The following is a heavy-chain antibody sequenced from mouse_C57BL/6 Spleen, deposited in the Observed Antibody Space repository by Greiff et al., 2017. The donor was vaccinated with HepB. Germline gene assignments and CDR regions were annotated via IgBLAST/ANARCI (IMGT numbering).Heavy chain of an antibody. CDR2: ISGGGGNT. V-gene: IGHV5-9*01. Sequence: EVQLVESGGGLVKPGGSLKLSCAASGFTFSSYTMSWVRQTPEKRLEWVATISGGGGNTYYPDSVKGRFTISRDNAKNTLYLQMSSLRSEDTALYYCARHSYGDYFDYWGQGTTLTVSS. CDR3: ARHSYGDYFDY. D-gene: IGHD1-1*01. J-gene: IGHJ2*01. CDR1: GFTFSSYT.